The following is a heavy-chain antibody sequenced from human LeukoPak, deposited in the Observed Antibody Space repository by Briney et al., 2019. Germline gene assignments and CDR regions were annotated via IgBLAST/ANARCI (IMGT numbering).Heavy chain of an antibody. CDR3: ARGAPIDY. CDR2: IYNDETSA. CDR1: GLTFSNTR. V-gene: IGHV3-74*01. Sequence: GASLRLSCAASGLTFSNTRMYWVPQGTGKGLVWVSRIYNDETSATYADSVKGRFTISRDNAKNTLYLQMDSLRVDDTAVYYCARGAPIDYWGQGTLVTVSS. J-gene: IGHJ4*02.